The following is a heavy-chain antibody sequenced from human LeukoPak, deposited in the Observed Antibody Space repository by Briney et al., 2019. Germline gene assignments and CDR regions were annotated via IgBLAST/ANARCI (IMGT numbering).Heavy chain of an antibody. CDR3: AKGDYGNYYFDY. Sequence: SETLSLTCTVSGGSISTYYWSWIRQPPGKGLEWVGYIYYSGNTNYNPSLKSRVTISADMSKNQFSLKLSSVTAADTAIYYCAKGDYGNYYFDYWGQGTLVTVSS. J-gene: IGHJ4*02. CDR2: IYYSGNT. CDR1: GGSISTYY. D-gene: IGHD4-11*01. V-gene: IGHV4-59*08.